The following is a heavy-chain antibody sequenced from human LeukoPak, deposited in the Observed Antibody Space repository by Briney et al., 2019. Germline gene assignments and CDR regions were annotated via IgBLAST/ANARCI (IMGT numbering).Heavy chain of an antibody. Sequence: SETLSLTCTVSGGSISSSSYYWGWIRQPPGKGLEWIGSIYYSGSTYYNPSLKSRVTISVDTSKNQFSLKLSSVTAADTAVYYCARRGYSYALPPYWEYWGQGTLVTVSS. D-gene: IGHD5-18*01. V-gene: IGHV4-39*07. CDR2: IYYSGST. CDR3: ARRGYSYALPPYWEY. CDR1: GGSISSSSYY. J-gene: IGHJ4*02.